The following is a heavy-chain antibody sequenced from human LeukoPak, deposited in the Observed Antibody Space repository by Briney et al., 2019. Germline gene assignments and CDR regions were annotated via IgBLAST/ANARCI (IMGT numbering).Heavy chain of an antibody. CDR2: INPYGSTT. V-gene: IGHV3-74*01. CDR3: APYVDTSIPQCLGV. CDR1: GFAFRNYW. Sequence: GGSLRLSCVASGFAFRNYWMYWVRQAPGKGLVWLSRINPYGSTTTYADSVHGRSTISIDKAIRMFSLHRNRQRDKHTAGYYFAPYVDTSIPQCLGVWGKGTTVTVSS. J-gene: IGHJ6*04. D-gene: IGHD5-18*01.